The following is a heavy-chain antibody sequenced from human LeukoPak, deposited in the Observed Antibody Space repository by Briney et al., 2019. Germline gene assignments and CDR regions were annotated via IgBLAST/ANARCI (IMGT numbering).Heavy chain of an antibody. CDR2: IKQDGREK. D-gene: IGHD1-26*01. CDR1: GFTFTCCW. J-gene: IGHJ4*02. CDR3: ARAPGRTRYFDS. Sequence: GGSLRLSCAASGFTFTCCWMSWVRQTPGKGLEWVASIKQDGREKFYADSVQGRFTISRDNAKNSPYLQVNSLRAEDTAVYYCARAPGRTRYFDSWGQGILVTVSS. V-gene: IGHV3-7*01.